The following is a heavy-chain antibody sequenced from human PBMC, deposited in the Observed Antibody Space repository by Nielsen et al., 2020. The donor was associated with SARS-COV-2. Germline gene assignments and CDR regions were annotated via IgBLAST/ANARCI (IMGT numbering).Heavy chain of an antibody. D-gene: IGHD6-19*01. CDR3: ARGAGASSGPLDY. V-gene: IGHV4-59*01. Sequence: SETLSLTCTVSGGSISTYYWIWIRQPPGKGLEWIGFIHYSEGTRYNPSLKSRLTISVDTPKNQISLRLTSVTAADTAVYFCARGAGASSGPLDYWGQGALVTVSS. CDR2: IHYSEGT. CDR1: GGSISTYY. J-gene: IGHJ4*02.